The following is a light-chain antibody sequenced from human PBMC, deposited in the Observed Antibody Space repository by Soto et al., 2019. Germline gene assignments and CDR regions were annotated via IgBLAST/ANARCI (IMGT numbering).Light chain of an antibody. CDR2: EVS. CDR3: SSYTSSSTLV. V-gene: IGLV2-14*01. Sequence: QSVLTQPASVSGSPGQSITISCTGTSSDVGGYNYVSWYQQHPGKAPKVMIYEVSNRPSGVSNRFSGSKSGNTPSLTISGLQAEDEADYYCSSYTSSSTLVFGGGTQLTVL. J-gene: IGLJ2*01. CDR1: SSDVGGYNY.